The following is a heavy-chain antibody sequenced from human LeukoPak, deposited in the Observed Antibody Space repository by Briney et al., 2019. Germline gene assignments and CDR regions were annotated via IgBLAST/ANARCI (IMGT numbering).Heavy chain of an antibody. CDR3: ARKDTAMSPDV. D-gene: IGHD5-18*01. CDR2: IYYSGST. CDR1: GGSISSSSYY. V-gene: IGHV4-39*01. J-gene: IGHJ6*02. Sequence: SETLSLTCTVSGGSISSSSYYWGWIRQPPGKGLEWIGSIYYSGSTYYNPSLKSRVTISVDTSKNQFSLKLSSVTAADTAVYYCARKDTAMSPDVWGQGTTVTVCS.